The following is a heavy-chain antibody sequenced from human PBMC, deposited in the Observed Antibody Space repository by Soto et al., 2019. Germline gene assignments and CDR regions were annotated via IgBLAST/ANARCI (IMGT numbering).Heavy chain of an antibody. J-gene: IGHJ4*02. Sequence: GGSLRLSCAASGFTFSDHYIDWVRQAPGKGLEWVGRSRDKAQGYTTQYAASLKGRFTTSRDDSKNSVYLQMNSLKTEDTAVYYCVRATYYSHSSGYTRCFDYWGRGTLVTVS. CDR3: VRATYYSHSSGYTRCFDY. D-gene: IGHD3-22*01. CDR1: GFTFSDHY. CDR2: SRDKAQGYTT. V-gene: IGHV3-72*01.